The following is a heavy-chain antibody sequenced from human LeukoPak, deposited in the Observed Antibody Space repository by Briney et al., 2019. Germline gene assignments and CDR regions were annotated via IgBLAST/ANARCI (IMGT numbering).Heavy chain of an antibody. J-gene: IGHJ4*02. CDR1: GFRVNINY. CDR3: AAAYYDSGYGVY. CDR2: IYSSGGT. D-gene: IGHD3-22*01. V-gene: IGHV3-66*01. Sequence: GGSLRLSCAASGFRVNINYMSWVRQAPGKGLEWVSVIYSSGGTFYTDSVKGRFIISRDNSKNTLDLQMNSVRAEDTAVYYCAAAYYDSGYGVYWGQGTLVTVSS.